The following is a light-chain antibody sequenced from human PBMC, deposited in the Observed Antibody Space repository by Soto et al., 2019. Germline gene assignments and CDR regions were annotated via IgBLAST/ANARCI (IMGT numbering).Light chain of an antibody. CDR1: SSDIGTYNY. V-gene: IGLV2-14*01. Sequence: QPVLTQPASVSGSPGQSITISCTGTSSDIGTYNYVSWYQQHPGKAPKLMIYEVSNRPSGVSIRFSGSKSGKTASLTISGLQAEDEAHYYCSTYTNSIAVFGGGTKLTVL. J-gene: IGLJ2*01. CDR2: EVS. CDR3: STYTNSIAV.